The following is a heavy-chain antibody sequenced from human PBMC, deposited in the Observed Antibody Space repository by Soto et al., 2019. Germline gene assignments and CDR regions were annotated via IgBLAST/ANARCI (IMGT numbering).Heavy chain of an antibody. Sequence: QVQLEQSGAEVKQPGSSVRVSCKASGGTFSNSAISWVRQAPGQGLEWMGGIMPVFRAPDYAKNFQGRVTITADESTSAAYMELHGLRSDATAVYICASDKDRLQLGGNYYYVLDVWGQGTTVTVSS. J-gene: IGHJ6*01. D-gene: IGHD3-3*02. CDR2: IMPVFRAP. V-gene: IGHV1-69*12. CDR3: ASDKDRLQLGGNYYYVLDV. CDR1: GGTFSNSA.